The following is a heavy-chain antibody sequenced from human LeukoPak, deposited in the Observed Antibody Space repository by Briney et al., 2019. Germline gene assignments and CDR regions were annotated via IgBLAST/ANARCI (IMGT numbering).Heavy chain of an antibody. CDR3: ARVGSVAGTLRNRYFDY. Sequence: GGSLRLSCAASGFTFSGSAMHWVRQASGKGLEWVAVISYDGSNKYYADSVKGRFTISRDNSKNTLYLQMNSLRAEDTAVYYCARVGSVAGTLRNRYFDYWGQGTLVTVSS. D-gene: IGHD6-19*01. CDR1: GFTFSGSA. CDR2: ISYDGSNK. V-gene: IGHV3-30*04. J-gene: IGHJ4*02.